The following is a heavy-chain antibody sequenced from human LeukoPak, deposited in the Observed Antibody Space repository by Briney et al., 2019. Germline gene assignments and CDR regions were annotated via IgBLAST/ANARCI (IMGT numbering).Heavy chain of an antibody. V-gene: IGHV3-20*04. CDR2: INWNGGST. J-gene: IGHJ5*02. Sequence: RTGGSLRLSCAASGFTFDDYGMSWVRQAPGKGLEWVSGINWNGGSTGYADSVKGRFTISRDNAKNSLYLQMNSLRAEDTALYYCARELDILTGYYIDRWGQGTLVTVSS. CDR1: GFTFDDYG. D-gene: IGHD3-9*01. CDR3: ARELDILTGYYIDR.